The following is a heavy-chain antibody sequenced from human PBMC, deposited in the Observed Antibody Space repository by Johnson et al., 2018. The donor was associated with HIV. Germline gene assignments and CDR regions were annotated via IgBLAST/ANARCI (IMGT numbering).Heavy chain of an antibody. CDR2: IRYDGSTE. D-gene: IGHD2-21*02. J-gene: IGHJ3*02. CDR1: GFTFSSYG. CDR3: AKDLVVTAPGAFDI. V-gene: IGHV3-30*02. Sequence: QMLLVESGGGVVQPGGSLRLSCAASGFTFSSYGMHWVRQAPGKGLEWVAFIRYDGSTEYYADSVKGRFTISRDNSKNTLYLQMSSLRAEDTAVYYCAKDLVVTAPGAFDIWGQGTMVTVSS.